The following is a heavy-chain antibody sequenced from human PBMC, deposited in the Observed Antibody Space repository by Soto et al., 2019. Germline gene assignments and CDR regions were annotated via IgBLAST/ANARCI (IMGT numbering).Heavy chain of an antibody. CDR1: GGSFSGYY. CDR2: INHSGST. V-gene: IGHV4-34*01. CDR3: ARDAVGATTLGSPQNSFDY. Sequence: SETLSLTCAVYGGSFSGYYGSWIRQPPGKGLEWIGEINHSGSTNYNPSLKSRVTISVDTSKNQFSLKLSSVTAADTAVYYCARDAVGATTLGSPQNSFDYWGQGTLVTVSS. J-gene: IGHJ4*02. D-gene: IGHD1-26*01.